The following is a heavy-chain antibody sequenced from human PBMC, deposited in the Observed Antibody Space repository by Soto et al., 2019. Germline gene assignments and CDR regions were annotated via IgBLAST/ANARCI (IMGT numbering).Heavy chain of an antibody. V-gene: IGHV2-5*02. CDR2: IYWDDDK. D-gene: IGHD3-22*01. Sequence: QITLKESGPTLVKPTQTLTLTCTFSGFSLSTSGLGVGWIRQPPGKALEWLALIYWDDDKRYSPSLKSRLTITKDTSKNQVVLTMTNMDPVDTATYYCARRQKTGYDSRYDYWGQGTLVTVSS. J-gene: IGHJ4*02. CDR3: ARRQKTGYDSRYDY. CDR1: GFSLSTSGLG.